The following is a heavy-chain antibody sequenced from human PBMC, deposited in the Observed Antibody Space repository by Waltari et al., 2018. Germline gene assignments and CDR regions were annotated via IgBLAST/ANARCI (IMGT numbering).Heavy chain of an antibody. V-gene: IGHV3-23*03. CDR2: IYSGGST. CDR3: ARGMSDFWTAYKDYYFDY. Sequence: EVQLLESGGGLVQPGGSLRLSCAASGFTFSSYAMSWVRQAPGKGLEWVSVIYSGGSTYYADSLKGRFTISRDNAKNSLFLQMNSLRAEDTAVYYCARGMSDFWTAYKDYYFDYWGQGTLVTVSS. J-gene: IGHJ4*02. D-gene: IGHD3-3*01. CDR1: GFTFSSYA.